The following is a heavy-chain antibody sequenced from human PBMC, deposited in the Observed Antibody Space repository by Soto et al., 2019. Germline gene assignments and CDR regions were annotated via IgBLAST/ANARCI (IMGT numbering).Heavy chain of an antibody. V-gene: IGHV4-4*02. CDR2: IYHSGST. J-gene: IGHJ6*02. CDR3: ARVSGSYYYGMDV. CDR1: GGSISSSNW. D-gene: IGHD1-26*01. Sequence: QVQLQESGPGLVKPSGTLSLTCAVSGGSISSSNWWSWVRQPPGKGLEWIGEIYHSGSTNYNPSLNSRVTXSXDXSKNQFSLKLSSVTAADTAVYYCARVSGSYYYGMDVWGQGTTVTVSS.